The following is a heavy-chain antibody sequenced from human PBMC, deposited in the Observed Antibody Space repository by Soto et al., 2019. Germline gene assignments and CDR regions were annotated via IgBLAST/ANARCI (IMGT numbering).Heavy chain of an antibody. D-gene: IGHD3-16*01. Sequence: GGSLRLSCAASGFTFSSYWMHWVRQAPGKGLVWVSRVNGDGSSTTYADSVKGRFTISRDNAKNTLYLQMNSLRAEDTAMYYCARSRHLGELIDYWGQGTLVTVSS. V-gene: IGHV3-74*01. J-gene: IGHJ4*02. CDR2: VNGDGSST. CDR1: GFTFSSYW. CDR3: ARSRHLGELIDY.